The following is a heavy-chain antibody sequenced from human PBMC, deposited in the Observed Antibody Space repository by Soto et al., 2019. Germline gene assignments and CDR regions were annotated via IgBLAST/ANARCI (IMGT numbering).Heavy chain of an antibody. Sequence: ASVKVSCKASGYTFTSYGISWVRQAPGQGLEWMGWISAYNGNTNYAQKLQGRVTMTTDTSTSTAYMELRSLRSDDTAVYYCARDGSNSPFYYYGMDVWGQGTTVNVSS. V-gene: IGHV1-18*01. CDR1: GYTFTSYG. J-gene: IGHJ6*02. D-gene: IGHD4-4*01. CDR3: ARDGSNSPFYYYGMDV. CDR2: ISAYNGNT.